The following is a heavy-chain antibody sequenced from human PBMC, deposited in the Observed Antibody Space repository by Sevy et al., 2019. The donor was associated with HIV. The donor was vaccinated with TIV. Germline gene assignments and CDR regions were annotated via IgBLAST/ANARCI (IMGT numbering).Heavy chain of an antibody. CDR3: AKVMRATMVRGVIITGFDY. V-gene: IGHV3-23*01. CDR1: GFTFSSYA. CDR2: ISGSGGST. J-gene: IGHJ4*02. Sequence: GSLRLSCAASGFTFSSYAMSWVRQAPGKGLEWVSAISGSGGSTYYADSVKGRFTISRDNSKNTLYLQMNSLRAEDTAVYYCAKVMRATMVRGVIITGFDYWGQGTLVTVSS. D-gene: IGHD3-10*01.